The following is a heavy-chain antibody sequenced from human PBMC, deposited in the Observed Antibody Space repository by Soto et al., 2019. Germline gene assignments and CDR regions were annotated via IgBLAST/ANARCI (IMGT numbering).Heavy chain of an antibody. V-gene: IGHV1-18*04. CDR2: ISAYNGNT. CDR1: GYTFTSYG. D-gene: IGHD5-12*01. J-gene: IGHJ6*02. Sequence: GASVKVSCKASGYTFTSYGISWVRQAPGQGLEWMGWISAYNGNTNYAQKLQGRVTMTTDTSTSTAYLELRSLRSYDTAVYYCARDEDIVATIKGVGNYYYYGMDVWG. CDR3: ARDEDIVATIKGVGNYYYYGMDV.